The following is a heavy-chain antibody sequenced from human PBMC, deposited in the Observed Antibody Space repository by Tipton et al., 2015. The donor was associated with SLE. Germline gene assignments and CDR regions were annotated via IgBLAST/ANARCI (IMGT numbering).Heavy chain of an antibody. J-gene: IGHJ5*02. Sequence: TLSLTCTVSGGSISSSSYYWGWIRQPPGKGLEWIGSIYYSGSTYYNPPLKSRVTISVDTSKNQFSLRLGSVTAADTAVYYCARALRGGSGRGWFDPWGQGTLVTVSS. CDR2: IYYSGST. CDR1: GGSISSSSYY. V-gene: IGHV4-39*01. CDR3: ARALRGGSGRGWFDP. D-gene: IGHD6-19*01.